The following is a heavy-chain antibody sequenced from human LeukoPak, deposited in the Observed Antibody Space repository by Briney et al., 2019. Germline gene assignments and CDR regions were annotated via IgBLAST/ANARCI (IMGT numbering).Heavy chain of an antibody. J-gene: IGHJ4*02. Sequence: ASVKVSCKASVYTLTSYGITWVRQAPGQGLEWMGWISVYNGNTNYAQKLQGRVTMTTDTSTSTAHMELRSLRSDDTAIYYCARDREAAGQKLTDYWGQGTLVTVSS. CDR3: ARDREAAGQKLTDY. CDR2: ISVYNGNT. CDR1: VYTLTSYG. V-gene: IGHV1-18*01. D-gene: IGHD6-13*01.